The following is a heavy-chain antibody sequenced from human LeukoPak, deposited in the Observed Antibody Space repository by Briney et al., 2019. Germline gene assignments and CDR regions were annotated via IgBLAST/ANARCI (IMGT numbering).Heavy chain of an antibody. D-gene: IGHD6-13*01. Sequence: PGGSLRLSCAASGFTLSTYAMSWVRQAPGKGLVWVSATSGSGGSTYYSDSVKGRFTISRDNSKNTLYLQMNSLRAEDTAVYYCAKVGARGYSSSWYYAFDIWGQGTMVTVSS. V-gene: IGHV3-23*01. CDR1: GFTLSTYA. CDR3: AKVGARGYSSSWYYAFDI. CDR2: TSGSGGST. J-gene: IGHJ3*02.